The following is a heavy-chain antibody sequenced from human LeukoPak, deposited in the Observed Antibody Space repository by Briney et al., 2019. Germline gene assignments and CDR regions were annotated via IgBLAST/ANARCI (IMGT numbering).Heavy chain of an antibody. CDR2: ISGSGGST. CDR1: GFTFSSYA. D-gene: IGHD2-2*01. CDR3: ARKGVVPAARALLYFDL. V-gene: IGHV3-23*01. J-gene: IGHJ2*01. Sequence: GGSLRLSCAASGFTFSSYAMSWVRQAPGKGLEWVSAISGSGGSTYYADSVKGRFTISRDNSKNTLYLQKDSLRAEDTAVYYCARKGVVPAARALLYFDLWGRGTLVTVSS.